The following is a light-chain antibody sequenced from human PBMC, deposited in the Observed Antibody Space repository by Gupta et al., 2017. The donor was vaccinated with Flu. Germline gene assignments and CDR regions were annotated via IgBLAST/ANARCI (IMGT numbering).Light chain of an antibody. Sequence: DIQMTQSPSSLSASVGDRVTITCRASQRIASYLNWYQQKPGKAPNLLIFAASSLQSGVPSRFSGSGSGTDFTLTIGSLQPEDFATYYCQQSDSTPHTFGQGTKLEIK. CDR3: QQSDSTPHT. J-gene: IGKJ2*01. CDR2: AAS. CDR1: QRIASY. V-gene: IGKV1-39*01.